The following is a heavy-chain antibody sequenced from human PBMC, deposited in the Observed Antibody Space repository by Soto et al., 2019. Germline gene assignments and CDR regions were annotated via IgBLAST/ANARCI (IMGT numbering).Heavy chain of an antibody. J-gene: IGHJ6*02. CDR2: IYHSGST. V-gene: IGHV4-38-2*01. D-gene: IGHD6-13*01. CDR3: ARVSSNYYYYYGMGV. CDR1: GYSISSGYY. Sequence: SETLSLTCAVSGYSISSGYYWGWIRQPPGKGLEWIGSIYHSGSTYYNPSLKSRVTISVDTSKNQFSLKLSSVTAADTAVYYCARVSSNYYYYYGMGVWGQGTTVTVSS.